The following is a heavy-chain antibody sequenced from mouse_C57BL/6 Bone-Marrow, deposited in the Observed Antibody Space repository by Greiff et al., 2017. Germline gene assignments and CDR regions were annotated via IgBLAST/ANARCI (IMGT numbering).Heavy chain of an antibody. D-gene: IGHD2-1*01. CDR3: TTQIYYGNYWFAY. Sequence: VQLQQSGAELVRPGASVKLSCTASGFNIKDDYMHWVKQRPEQGLEWIGWIDPENGDTEYASKFLGKATITADTSSNTAYLQLSSLTSEDTAVYYCTTQIYYGNYWFAYWGQGTLGTVAA. J-gene: IGHJ3*01. V-gene: IGHV14-4*01. CDR1: GFNIKDDY. CDR2: IDPENGDT.